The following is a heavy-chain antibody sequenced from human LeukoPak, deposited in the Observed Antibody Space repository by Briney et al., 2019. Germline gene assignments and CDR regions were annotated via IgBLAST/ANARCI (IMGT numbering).Heavy chain of an antibody. D-gene: IGHD3-16*02. Sequence: SETLSLTCSVSGASISPYYWSWMRKTAGKGLEWIGRIYSSGSADYNPSLKSRVIISVDKSKNQLSLRLSSVTAADTAVYYCARYRYMGPAASNWFDPWGQGTLVTVSS. J-gene: IGHJ5*02. V-gene: IGHV4-4*07. CDR2: IYSSGSA. CDR1: GASISPYY. CDR3: ARYRYMGPAASNWFDP.